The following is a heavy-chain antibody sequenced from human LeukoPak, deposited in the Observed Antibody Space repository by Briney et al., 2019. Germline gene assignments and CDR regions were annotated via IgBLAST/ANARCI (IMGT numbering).Heavy chain of an antibody. CDR1: GFTFSSYA. Sequence: PGGSLTLSCAASGFTFSSYALNWVRPAPGKGLEAVSVTSGSGSRTYYADSVQGRFTISRDNSKNTLYLQMNSLRVEDTAVYYCAKVRDIIVVPASNPLDYWGQGTLVTVSS. J-gene: IGHJ4*02. D-gene: IGHD2-2*01. CDR2: TSGSGSRT. V-gene: IGHV3-23*01. CDR3: AKVRDIIVVPASNPLDY.